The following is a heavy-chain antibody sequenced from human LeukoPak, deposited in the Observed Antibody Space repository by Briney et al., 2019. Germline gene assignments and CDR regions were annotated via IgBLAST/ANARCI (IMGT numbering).Heavy chain of an antibody. CDR2: IIPIFGTA. CDR3: ARATSFYSSSWYQAWYYYYYMDV. Sequence: GASVKVSCKASGGTFSSYAISWVRQAPGQGLEWMGGIIPIFGTANYAQKFQGRVTITADKSTSTAYMELRSLRSDDTAVYYCARATSFYSSSWYQAWYYYYYMDVWGKGTTVTVSS. D-gene: IGHD6-13*01. CDR1: GGTFSSYA. J-gene: IGHJ6*03. V-gene: IGHV1-69*06.